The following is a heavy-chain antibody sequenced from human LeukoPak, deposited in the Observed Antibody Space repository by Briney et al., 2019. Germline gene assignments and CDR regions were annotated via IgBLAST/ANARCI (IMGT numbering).Heavy chain of an antibody. CDR1: GGSISSYY. D-gene: IGHD2-21*02. CDR2: IYYSGGT. CDR3: ARDLDYYYAFDI. V-gene: IGHV4-59*01. J-gene: IGHJ3*02. Sequence: SETLSLTCTVSGGSISSYYWSWIRQPPGKGLEWIGYIYYSGGTNYNPSLKSRVTISVDTSKNQFSLKLSSVTAADTAVYYCARDLDYYYAFDIWGQGTMVTVSS.